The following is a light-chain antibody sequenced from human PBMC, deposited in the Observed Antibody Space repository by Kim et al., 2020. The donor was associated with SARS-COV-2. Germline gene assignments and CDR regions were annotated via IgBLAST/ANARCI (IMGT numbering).Light chain of an antibody. V-gene: IGLV1-44*01. Sequence: QSALTQPPSASGTPGQRVTISCSGSSSNIGSNNVVWYQQLPGAAPNLLIYSNNQRPSGIPDRFSGSRSGTSASLAISGLQSGDEADYYCAVWGDSLKQGVFGGGTQLTVL. CDR1: SSNIGSNN. CDR3: AVWGDSLKQGV. J-gene: IGLJ3*02. CDR2: SNN.